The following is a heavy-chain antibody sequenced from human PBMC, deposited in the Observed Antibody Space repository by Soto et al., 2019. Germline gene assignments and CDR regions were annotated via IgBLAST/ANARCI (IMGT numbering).Heavy chain of an antibody. CDR1: GGSMSSYY. D-gene: IGHD1-26*01. V-gene: IGHV4-4*07. Sequence: SETLSLTCTVSGGSMSSYYWSWIRHPAGKGLEWIGHIYTSGSTNYNPSLKSPVTMSVDTSKNQFSLKLSSVTAADTAVYYCARHIIDVGWFDPWGQGTLVTVS. CDR2: IYTSGST. J-gene: IGHJ5*02. CDR3: ARHIIDVGWFDP.